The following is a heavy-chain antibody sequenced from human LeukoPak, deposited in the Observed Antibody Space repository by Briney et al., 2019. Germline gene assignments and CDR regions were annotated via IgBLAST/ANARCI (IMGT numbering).Heavy chain of an antibody. D-gene: IGHD3-9*01. CDR1: GGSFSGYY. CDR3: ARAPTLLRYFDWLSDV. J-gene: IGHJ6*04. CDR2: INNSGST. V-gene: IGHV4-34*01. Sequence: SETLSLTCAVYGGSFSGYYWSWIRQPPGKGLEWIGEINNSGSTNYNPSLKRGVTISVDTSKNQFSLKLSSVTAADTAVYYCARAPTLLRYFDWLSDVWGKGTTVTVSS.